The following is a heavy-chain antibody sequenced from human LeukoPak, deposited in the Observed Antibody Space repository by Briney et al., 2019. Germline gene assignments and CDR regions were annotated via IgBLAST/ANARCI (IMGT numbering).Heavy chain of an antibody. Sequence: SQTLSLTCNVSGGSISSGGYYWSWIRQAAGKGLEWIGRIYTSGYADYNPSLNSRVTMSVDTPKNQFSLKLSSVTAADTAVYYCARSRWELGRRPFYYWGQGTLVTVSS. J-gene: IGHJ4*02. CDR2: IYTSGYA. D-gene: IGHD1-26*01. V-gene: IGHV4-61*02. CDR1: GGSISSGGYY. CDR3: ARSRWELGRRPFYY.